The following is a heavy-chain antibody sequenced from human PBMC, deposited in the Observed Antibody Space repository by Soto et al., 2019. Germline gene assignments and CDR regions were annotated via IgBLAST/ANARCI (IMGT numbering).Heavy chain of an antibody. Sequence: PSETLSLTCTVSGGSVSSGSYYWSWIRQPPGKGLEWIGYIYYSGSTNYNPSLKSRVTISVDTSKNQFSLKLSSVTAADTAVYYCAREDCSGGSCYPAQSWFDPWGQGTLVTVSS. V-gene: IGHV4-61*01. CDR3: AREDCSGGSCYPAQSWFDP. CDR2: IYYSGST. J-gene: IGHJ5*02. D-gene: IGHD2-15*01. CDR1: GGSVSSGSYY.